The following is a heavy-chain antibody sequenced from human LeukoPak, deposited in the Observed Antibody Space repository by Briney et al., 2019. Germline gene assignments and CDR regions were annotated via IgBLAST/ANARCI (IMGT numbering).Heavy chain of an antibody. V-gene: IGHV1-18*01. CDR1: GYTFTSYG. CDR3: ARDTLKMYYYDSSGLPPDY. J-gene: IGHJ4*02. D-gene: IGHD3-22*01. Sequence: GASVKVSCKASGYTFTSYGISWVRQAPGQGLEWMGWISAYNGNTNYAQKLQGRVTMTTDTSTSTAYMELRSLRSDDTAVYYCARDTLKMYYYDSSGLPPDYWGQGTLVTVSS. CDR2: ISAYNGNT.